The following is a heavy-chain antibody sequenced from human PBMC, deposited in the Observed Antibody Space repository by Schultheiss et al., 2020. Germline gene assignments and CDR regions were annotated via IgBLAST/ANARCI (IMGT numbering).Heavy chain of an antibody. CDR2: IYYSGST. V-gene: IGHV4-31*03. CDR3: ARLGNYYGMDV. J-gene: IGHJ6*02. Sequence: SETLSLTCTVSGGSISSSSYYWGWIRQHPGKGLEWIGYIYYSGSTYYNPSFKSRVTISVDTSKNQFSLKLSSVTAADTAVYYCARLGNYYGMDVWGQGTTVTVSS. CDR1: GGSISSSSYY. D-gene: IGHD3-16*01.